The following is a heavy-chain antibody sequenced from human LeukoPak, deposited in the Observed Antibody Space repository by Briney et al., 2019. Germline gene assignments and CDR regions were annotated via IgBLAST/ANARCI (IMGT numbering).Heavy chain of an antibody. V-gene: IGHV3-64D*06. J-gene: IGHJ6*04. Sequence: GGSLRLSCSASGFTFSSYAMHWVRQAPGKGLEYVSAISSTGGSTYYADSVKGRFTISRDNSKNTLYLQMSSLRAEDTAVYYCVKEWYCSSTSCYIMDVWGKGTTVTVSS. D-gene: IGHD2-2*02. CDR3: VKEWYCSSTSCYIMDV. CDR1: GFTFSSYA. CDR2: ISSTGGST.